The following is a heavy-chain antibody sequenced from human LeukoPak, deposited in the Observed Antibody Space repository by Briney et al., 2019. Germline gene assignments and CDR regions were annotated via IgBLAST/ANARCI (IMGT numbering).Heavy chain of an antibody. Sequence: VASVKVSCKASGYTFTSYYTHWVRQAPGQGLEWMGIINPSGGSTSYAQKFQGRVTMTRNTSISTAYMELSSLRSEDTAVYYCAREYCSSTSCPYYYYYGMDVWGQGTTVTVSS. CDR3: AREYCSSTSCPYYYYYGMDV. CDR2: INPSGGST. J-gene: IGHJ6*02. D-gene: IGHD2-2*01. V-gene: IGHV1-46*01. CDR1: GYTFTSYY.